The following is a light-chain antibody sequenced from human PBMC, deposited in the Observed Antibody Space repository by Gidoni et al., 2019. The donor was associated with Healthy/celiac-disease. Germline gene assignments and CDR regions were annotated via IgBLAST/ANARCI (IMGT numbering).Light chain of an antibody. CDR3: QQYGSSPWT. V-gene: IGKV3-20*01. J-gene: IGKJ1*01. CDR1: QSVSSSY. Sequence: EIVLRQSPGTLSSSPGARATLSCRARQSVSSSYLAWYQQKPGQAPSLLIYGASSRATGIPDMFSGSGSGTDFTLTISRLEPEDFAVYYCQQYGSSPWTFGQGTKVEIK. CDR2: GAS.